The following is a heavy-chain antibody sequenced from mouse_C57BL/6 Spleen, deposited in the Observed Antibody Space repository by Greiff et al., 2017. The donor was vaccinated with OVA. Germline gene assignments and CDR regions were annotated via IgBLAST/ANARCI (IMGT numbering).Heavy chain of an antibody. V-gene: IGHV1-76*01. J-gene: IGHJ4*01. CDR3: ALDSSGYRDYAMDY. CDR1: GYTFTDYY. CDR2: IYPGSGNT. D-gene: IGHD3-2*02. Sequence: VQLQQSGAELVRPGASVKLSCKASGYTFTDYYINWVKQRPGQGLEWIARIYPGSGNTYYNEKFKGKATLTAEKSSSTAYMQLSSLTSEDSAVYFCALDSSGYRDYAMDYWGQGTSVTVSS.